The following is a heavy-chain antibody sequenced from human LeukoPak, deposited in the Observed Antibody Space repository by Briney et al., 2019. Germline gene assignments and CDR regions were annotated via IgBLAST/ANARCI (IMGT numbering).Heavy chain of an antibody. Sequence: PSETLPLTCTVSGGSISSYYWTWIRQPPGKGLEWIGYIYYSGSTNYNPSLKSRVTISVDTSKNQFSLKLTSVTAADTAVYYCARGVNSGYFDYCGQGTLVTVSS. CDR3: ARGVNSGYFDY. CDR1: GGSISSYY. CDR2: IYYSGST. D-gene: IGHD1-26*01. J-gene: IGHJ4*02. V-gene: IGHV4-59*01.